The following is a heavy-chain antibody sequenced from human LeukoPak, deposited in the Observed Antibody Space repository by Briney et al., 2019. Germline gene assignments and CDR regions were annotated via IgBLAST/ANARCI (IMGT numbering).Heavy chain of an antibody. V-gene: IGHV4-39*01. Sequence: PSETLSLTCTVSGGSISSSSYYWGWIRQPPGKGLEWIGSIYYSGSTYYNPSLKSRVTISVDTSKNQFSLKLSSVTAADTAVYYCVRHGYNYYYYYYMDVWGKGTTVTVSS. CDR2: IYYSGST. CDR1: GGSISSSSYY. D-gene: IGHD5-24*01. J-gene: IGHJ6*03. CDR3: VRHGYNYYYYYYMDV.